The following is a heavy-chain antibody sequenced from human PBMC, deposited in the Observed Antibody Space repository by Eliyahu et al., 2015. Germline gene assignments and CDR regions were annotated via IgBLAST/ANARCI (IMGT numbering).Heavy chain of an antibody. CDR3: AKEQIAAADTAYFDY. D-gene: IGHD6-13*01. J-gene: IGHJ4*02. CDR2: ISGSGGST. V-gene: IGHV3-23*01. Sequence: GKGLEWVSAISGSGGSTYYADSVKGRFTISRDNSKNTLYLQMNSLRAEDTAVYYCAKEQIAAADTAYFDYWGQGTLVTVSS.